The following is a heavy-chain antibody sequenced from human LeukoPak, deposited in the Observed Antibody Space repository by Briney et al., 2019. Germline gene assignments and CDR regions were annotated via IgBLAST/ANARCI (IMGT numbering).Heavy chain of an antibody. J-gene: IGHJ4*02. V-gene: IGHV3-33*01. D-gene: IGHD2-21*02. CDR3: ATAGGFCSSDCRYYFDS. CDR1: DFTFSSHA. CDR2: IWHDGSEK. Sequence: GGSLTLSCSTSDFTFSSHAMHWVRQVPGKGLGWVAVIWHDGSEKYYEDSVKGRFSISRDNSRNTLFLRMKSLRAEDTAVYYCATAGGFCSSDCRYYFDSWGQGTLVTVSS.